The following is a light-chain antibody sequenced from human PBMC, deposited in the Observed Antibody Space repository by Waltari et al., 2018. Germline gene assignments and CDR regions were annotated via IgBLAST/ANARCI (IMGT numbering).Light chain of an antibody. Sequence: DIVMTQSPDSLAASLGERASTTCKSSQSVFYSSTNKNYLAWYQHNPGQPPKLLIHWASTRESGVPDRFSGSGSGTDFTLTISSLQAEDVAVYYCQQYHSPPYTFGQGTRLEIK. CDR2: WAS. J-gene: IGKJ2*01. CDR3: QQYHSPPYT. CDR1: QSVFYSSTNKNY. V-gene: IGKV4-1*01.